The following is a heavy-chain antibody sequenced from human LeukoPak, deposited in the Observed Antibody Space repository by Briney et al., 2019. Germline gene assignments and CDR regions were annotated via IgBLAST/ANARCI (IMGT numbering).Heavy chain of an antibody. Sequence: GESLEISCKGSGYSFTNYWIGWVRQMPGKGLEWMGIIYPGDSDTRYSPSFQGQVPISAHKSISTAYLQWSSLKPSDTAMYYCARQLRNWFDPWGQGTLVTVSS. CDR2: IYPGDSDT. CDR1: GYSFTNYW. CDR3: ARQLRNWFDP. V-gene: IGHV5-51*01. J-gene: IGHJ5*02.